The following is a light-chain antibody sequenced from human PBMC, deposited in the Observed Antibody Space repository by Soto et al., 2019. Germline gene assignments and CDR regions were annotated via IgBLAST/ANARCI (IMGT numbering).Light chain of an antibody. V-gene: IGLV2-11*01. Sequence: QSVLTQPRSVSGSPGQSVTISCTGTSSDVGGYNYVSWYQQHPGKAPKLMIYDVSKRPSGVPDRFSGSKSGNTASLTISGLQAEDEADYYCCSYAGSYNHVFGTGTKVTVL. CDR1: SSDVGGYNY. CDR3: CSYAGSYNHV. CDR2: DVS. J-gene: IGLJ1*01.